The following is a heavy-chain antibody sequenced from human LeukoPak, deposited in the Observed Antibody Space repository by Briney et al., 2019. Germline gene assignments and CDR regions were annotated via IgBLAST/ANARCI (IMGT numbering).Heavy chain of an antibody. CDR3: ARASGSYEAFDI. Sequence: GGSLRLSCAASGFTFSSYGMHWVRQAPGKGLEWVAVISYDGSNKYYADSVKGRFTISRGNSKNTLYLQMNSLRAEDTAVYYCARASGSYEAFDIWGQGTMVTVSS. CDR1: GFTFSSYG. D-gene: IGHD1-26*01. J-gene: IGHJ3*02. V-gene: IGHV3-30*03. CDR2: ISYDGSNK.